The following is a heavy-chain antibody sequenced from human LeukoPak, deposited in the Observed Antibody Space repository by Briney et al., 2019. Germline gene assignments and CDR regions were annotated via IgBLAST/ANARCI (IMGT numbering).Heavy chain of an antibody. J-gene: IGHJ4*02. Sequence: PSETLSLTCAVSGASISSYYWSWVRQPPGKELELIGYVSYSGITTYNPSLNSRVSISIETSKKHFSLRLSSVTAADTAVYYCARIGITWYSDDSGCPTFLDSWGQGALVTVSS. CDR1: GASISSYY. CDR3: ARIGITWYSDDSGCPTFLDS. CDR2: VSYSGIT. D-gene: IGHD3-22*01. V-gene: IGHV4-59*01.